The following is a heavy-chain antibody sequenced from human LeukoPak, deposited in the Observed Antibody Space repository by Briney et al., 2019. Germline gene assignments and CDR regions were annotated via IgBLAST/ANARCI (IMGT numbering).Heavy chain of an antibody. V-gene: IGHV1-8*03. Sequence: ASVKVSFKASVYTFTSYDINWLRQSTGQGLEWMGWMNPNMGNTGYAQKFQCRVTITRNTSISTAYMELSTLRSEDTAVYYCARGDFWSAYTYYFDYWGQGTLVTVSS. D-gene: IGHD3-3*01. J-gene: IGHJ4*02. CDR2: MNPNMGNT. CDR1: VYTFTSYD. CDR3: ARGDFWSAYTYYFDY.